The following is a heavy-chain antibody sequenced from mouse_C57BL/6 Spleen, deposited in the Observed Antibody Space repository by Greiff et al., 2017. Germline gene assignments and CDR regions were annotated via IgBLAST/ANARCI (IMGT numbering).Heavy chain of an antibody. Sequence: VKVVESGGGLVQPGGSLRLSCAASGFTFTDSYMSWVRQPPGKALEWLGFIRNKANGYTTAYSASVTDRFTISRDNSQNILYLQMNALRTEDSAAYYCARFSTTVVGYFDVWGTGTTVTVSS. V-gene: IGHV7-3*01. D-gene: IGHD1-1*01. CDR1: GFTFTDSY. J-gene: IGHJ1*03. CDR2: IRNKANGYTT. CDR3: ARFSTTVVGYFDV.